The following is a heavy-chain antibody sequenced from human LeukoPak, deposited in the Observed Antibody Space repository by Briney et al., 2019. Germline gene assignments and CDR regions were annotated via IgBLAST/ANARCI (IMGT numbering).Heavy chain of an antibody. CDR2: INPNSGGT. D-gene: IGHD1-26*01. V-gene: IGHV1-2*06. CDR1: GYTFTGYY. Sequence: ASVKVSCKASGYTFTGYYMHWVRQAPGQGLEWMGRINPNSGGTNYAQKFQGRVTMTRDTSISTAYMELSRLRSDDTAVYYCATSVWGSGSYYAFDIWGQGTMVTVSS. CDR3: ATSVWGSGSYYAFDI. J-gene: IGHJ3*02.